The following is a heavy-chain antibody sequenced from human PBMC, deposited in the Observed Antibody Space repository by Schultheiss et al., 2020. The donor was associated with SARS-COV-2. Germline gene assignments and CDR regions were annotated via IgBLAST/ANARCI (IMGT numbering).Heavy chain of an antibody. D-gene: IGHD2-2*02. V-gene: IGHV4-39*01. CDR2: IYYSGST. J-gene: IGHJ3*02. CDR1: GGSISSYY. Sequence: SETLSLTCTVSGGSISSYYWGWIRQPPGKGLEWIGSIYYSGSTYYNPSLKSRVTISVDTSKNQFSLKLSSVTAADTAVYYCARGRVVPAAIDAFDIWGQGTMVTVSS. CDR3: ARGRVVPAAIDAFDI.